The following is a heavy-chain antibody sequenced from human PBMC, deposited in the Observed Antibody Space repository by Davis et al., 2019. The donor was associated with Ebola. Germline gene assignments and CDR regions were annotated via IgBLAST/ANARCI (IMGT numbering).Heavy chain of an antibody. V-gene: IGHV3-30*02. CDR3: AKDRTRFVVVPAGSYFDY. CDR2: VRYEGSNP. D-gene: IGHD2-2*01. CDR1: GVSFSDYG. J-gene: IGHJ4*02. Sequence: GESLKISCAASGVSFSDYGMHWVRQAPGKGLECVAFVRYEGSNPYYAESVKGRFTITRDNSKNMLYMQMNSLRPDDTALYYCAKDRTRFVVVPAGSYFDYWGQGTLVRVSS.